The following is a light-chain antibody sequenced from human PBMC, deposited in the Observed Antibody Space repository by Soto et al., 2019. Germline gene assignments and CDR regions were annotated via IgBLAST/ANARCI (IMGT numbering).Light chain of an antibody. J-gene: IGKJ5*01. CDR2: GAS. Sequence: ESVLTQSKSTLSFAPGERATLSCRASQSVSSSYLAWYQQKPGQAPRLLIYGASSRATGIPDRFRGSGSGTEFTLTISVLYPEDFAVYFCQHYGSSLPVTFGQGTRLEI. V-gene: IGKV3-20*01. CDR1: QSVSSSY. CDR3: QHYGSSLPVT.